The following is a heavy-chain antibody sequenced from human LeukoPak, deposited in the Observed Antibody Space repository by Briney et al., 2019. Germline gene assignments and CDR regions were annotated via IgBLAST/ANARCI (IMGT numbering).Heavy chain of an antibody. CDR2: IYYSGTT. Sequence: PSETLSLTCTVSGGSISNYYWSWIRQPPGKGLECMGYIYYSGTTNYNPSLKSRVTISVDTSKNQFSLKLSSVTAADMAVYYCARHGGYSSPYLHWGQGTLVTVSS. D-gene: IGHD6-13*01. J-gene: IGHJ1*01. CDR3: ARHGGYSSPYLH. V-gene: IGHV4-59*08. CDR1: GGSISNYY.